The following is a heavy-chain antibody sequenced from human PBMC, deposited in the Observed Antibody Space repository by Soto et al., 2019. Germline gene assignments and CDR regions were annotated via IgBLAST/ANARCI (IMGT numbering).Heavy chain of an antibody. CDR2: ISYDGSNK. Sequence: GGSLRLSCAASGFTFSSYGMHWVRQAPGKGLEWVAVISYDGSNKYYADSVKGRFTISRDNSKNTLYLQMNSLRAEDTAVYYCAKGLVFGSSWPYYFDYWGQGTLVTVSS. CDR3: AKGLVFGSSWPYYFDY. D-gene: IGHD6-13*01. V-gene: IGHV3-30*18. J-gene: IGHJ4*02. CDR1: GFTFSSYG.